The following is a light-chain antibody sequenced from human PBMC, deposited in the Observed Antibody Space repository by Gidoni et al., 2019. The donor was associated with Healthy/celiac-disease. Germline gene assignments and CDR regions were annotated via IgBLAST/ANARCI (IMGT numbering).Light chain of an antibody. Sequence: DIQMTQSTSSLSASVGDRVTITCLALQSISSLLNWYQQKPGKAPKLLIYAASSLQSGVPSRFSGSGSGTDFTLTISSLQPEDFATYYCQQSYSTLLFTFGPGTKVDIK. J-gene: IGKJ3*01. V-gene: IGKV1-39*01. CDR2: AAS. CDR1: QSISSL. CDR3: QQSYSTLLFT.